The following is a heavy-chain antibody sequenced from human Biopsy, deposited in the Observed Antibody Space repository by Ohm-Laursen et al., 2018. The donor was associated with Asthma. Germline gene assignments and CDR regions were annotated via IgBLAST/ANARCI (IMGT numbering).Heavy chain of an antibody. CDR1: GDSITSGGCC. J-gene: IGHJ4*02. V-gene: IGHV4-31*03. D-gene: IGHD3-22*01. CDR3: ARIPRRSGSYFVDY. Sequence: SQTLSLTCTVSGDSITSGGCCWNWIRQHPGKGLERIGYIHHSGTSYFNPSLKSRVSFSRDTSKNQFSLRLSSVTAADTAMYYCARIPRRSGSYFVDYWGQGTLVTVSS. CDR2: IHHSGTS.